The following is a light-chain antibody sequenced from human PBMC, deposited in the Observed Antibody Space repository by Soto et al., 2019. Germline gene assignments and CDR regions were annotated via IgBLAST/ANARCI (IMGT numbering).Light chain of an antibody. J-gene: IGKJ4*01. CDR2: KAS. V-gene: IGKV1-5*03. CDR3: QQYSSYSPLT. CDR1: QSISGW. Sequence: DIQMTQSPSTLSASVGDRVTITCRASQSISGWLAWYQQKPGKAPKLLIYKASSLDSGVPSRFSGSGSGTEFTLTISSLQPDDFATYYCQQYSSYSPLTFGGGTKVEIK.